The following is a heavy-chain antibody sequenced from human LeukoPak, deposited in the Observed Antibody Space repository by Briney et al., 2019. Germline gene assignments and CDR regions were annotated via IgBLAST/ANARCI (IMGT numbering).Heavy chain of an antibody. CDR2: IYYSGST. CDR3: AREHVGATAYYFDY. CDR1: GGSISSYY. Sequence: SETLSLTCTVSGGSISSYYWSWIRQPPGKGLEWIGYIYYSGSTNYNPSLKSRVTISVDTSKNQFSLKLSSVTAADTAVYYCAREHVGATAYYFDYWGQGTLVTVSS. D-gene: IGHD1-26*01. J-gene: IGHJ4*02. V-gene: IGHV4-59*12.